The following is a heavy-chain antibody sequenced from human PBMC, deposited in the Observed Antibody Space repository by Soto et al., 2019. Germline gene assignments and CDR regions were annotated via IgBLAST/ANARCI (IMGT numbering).Heavy chain of an antibody. CDR2: IIPRSATS. D-gene: IGHD6-25*01. V-gene: IGHV1-69*13. CDR3: AREALVFVPATVNSDYYYYPLDV. Sequence: SVKVSCKASGDTFSTYTITWMRQAPGQGLEWMGGIIPRSATSNYAHKFEGTVTITADQSTSTAYIELSILRSDDSAVYYCAREALVFVPATVNSDYYYYPLDVLGQGPTVTVSS. CDR1: GDTFSTYT. J-gene: IGHJ6*02.